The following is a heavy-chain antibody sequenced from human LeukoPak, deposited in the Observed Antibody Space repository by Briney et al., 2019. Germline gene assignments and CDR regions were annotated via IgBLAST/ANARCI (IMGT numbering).Heavy chain of an antibody. CDR3: ATEASSGLED. V-gene: IGHV3-21*01. CDR1: GFTFSTYT. J-gene: IGHJ4*02. Sequence: PGGSLRLSCAASGFTFSTYTMNWIRQAPGKGLEWVSSIGTTSSSIYYADSVRGRFTVSRDNAENSLYLQMNSLRAEDTAVYYCATEASSGLEDWGQGILVTVSS. CDR2: IGTTSSSI. D-gene: IGHD6-19*01.